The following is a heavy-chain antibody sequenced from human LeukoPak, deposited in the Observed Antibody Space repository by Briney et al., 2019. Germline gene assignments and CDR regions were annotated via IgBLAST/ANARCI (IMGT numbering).Heavy chain of an antibody. J-gene: IGHJ4*02. CDR3: ATLYGGSTDY. CDR1: GFTFSYYA. D-gene: IGHD4-23*01. V-gene: IGHV3-21*06. CDR2: INSNSNYI. Sequence: GGSLRLSCAASGFTFSYYAMNWVRQAPGKGLEWVSSINSNSNYIYYADSVKGRFTISRDNAKNTLYLQMNSLRAEDTAVYYCATLYGGSTDYWGQGTLVTVSS.